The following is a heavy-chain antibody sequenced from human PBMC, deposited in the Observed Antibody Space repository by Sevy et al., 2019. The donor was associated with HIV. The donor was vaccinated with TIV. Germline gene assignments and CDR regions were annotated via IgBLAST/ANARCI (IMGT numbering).Heavy chain of an antibody. Sequence: GGSLRLSCAASGFTFDDYAMHWVRQAPGKGLEWVSGISWNSGSIGYVDSVKGRFTISRDNAKNSLYLQMNSLRAEDTALYYCAKGRITMIVVVVDFDYWGQGTLVTVSS. CDR3: AKGRITMIVVVVDFDY. D-gene: IGHD3-22*01. CDR1: GFTFDDYA. V-gene: IGHV3-9*01. J-gene: IGHJ4*02. CDR2: ISWNSGSI.